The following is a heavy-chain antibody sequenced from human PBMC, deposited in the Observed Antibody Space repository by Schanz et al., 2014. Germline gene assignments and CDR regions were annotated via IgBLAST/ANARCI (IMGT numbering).Heavy chain of an antibody. Sequence: QVQLVQSGGEVKTPGASVKVSCKASGYTFTRSGISWVRQAPGQGLEWMGWIGGSDGNTNFAQKFQGRVTMTTDTSTSTVYMELRSLTSDDSAVYYCARDAITAPGDFDSGGQGTLVTVSS. CDR2: IGGSDGNT. CDR1: GYTFTRSG. J-gene: IGHJ4*02. CDR3: ARDAITAPGDFDS. D-gene: IGHD1-20*01. V-gene: IGHV1-18*01.